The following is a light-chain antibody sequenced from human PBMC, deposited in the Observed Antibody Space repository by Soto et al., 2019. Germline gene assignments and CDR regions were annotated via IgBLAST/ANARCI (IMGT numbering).Light chain of an antibody. CDR2: AAS. Sequence: DIQLTQSPSSVSASVGDRVTITCRKSQKISSILNWYQQNQGQAPKLLIYAASNLQNGVPSRFTGSGSGTDFSLTISSLQPEDSATYYCQQSYKTPSTFGQGTKVEIK. CDR1: QKISSI. CDR3: QQSYKTPST. V-gene: IGKV1-39*01. J-gene: IGKJ1*01.